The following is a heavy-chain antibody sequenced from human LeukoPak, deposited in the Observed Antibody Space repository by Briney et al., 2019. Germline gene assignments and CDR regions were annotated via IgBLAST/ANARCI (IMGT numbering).Heavy chain of an antibody. CDR1: GGSFSGYY. J-gene: IGHJ6*02. Sequence: SETLSLTCAVYGGSFSGYYWSWIRQPPGKGLEWIGEINHSGSTNYNPSLKSRVTISVDTSKNQFSLKLSSVTAADTAVYYCARRSRVLSVYYYYGMDVWGQGTTVTVSS. CDR3: ARRSRVLSVYYYYGMDV. V-gene: IGHV4-34*01. CDR2: INHSGST. D-gene: IGHD3-16*02.